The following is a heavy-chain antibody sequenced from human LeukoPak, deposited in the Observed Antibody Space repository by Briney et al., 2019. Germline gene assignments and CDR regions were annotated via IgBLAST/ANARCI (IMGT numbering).Heavy chain of an antibody. CDR1: GGSFSGYY. CDR2: INHSGST. Sequence: SETLSLTCAVYGGSFSGYYWSWIRQPPGKGLEWIGEINHSGSTNYNPSLKSRVTISVDTSKNQFSLKLSSVTAADTTVYYCARGTILTGYYDDYWGQGTLVTVSS. V-gene: IGHV4-34*01. CDR3: ARGTILTGYYDDY. D-gene: IGHD3-9*01. J-gene: IGHJ4*02.